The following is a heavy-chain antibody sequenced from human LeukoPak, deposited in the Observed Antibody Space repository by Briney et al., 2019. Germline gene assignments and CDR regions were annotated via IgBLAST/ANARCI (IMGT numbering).Heavy chain of an antibody. J-gene: IGHJ4*02. Sequence: GGSLRLSCAVSGFTFSTYAMSWVRQTPGKGLEWVSAISGSGGRTYYADSVKGRFTISRDNSKNTLHLQMNSLRAEDTAVYYCAKERESSGYFDYWGQGTLVTVSS. D-gene: IGHD1-26*01. CDR2: ISGSGGRT. CDR3: AKERESSGYFDY. V-gene: IGHV3-23*01. CDR1: GFTFSTYA.